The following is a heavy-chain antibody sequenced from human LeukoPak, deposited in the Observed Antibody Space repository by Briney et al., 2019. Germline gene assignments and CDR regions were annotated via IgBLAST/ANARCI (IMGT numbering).Heavy chain of an antibody. Sequence: GGSLRLSCAAPGFTFSHYGMHWVRQAPGRGLEWGAGIWNDGSNKYYADSVKVRFTISRDNSQNTVDLHMNSLRAEDTAVYYCAKDAQRGFDYSNSLEYWGQGTLVTVSS. D-gene: IGHD4-11*01. J-gene: IGHJ4*02. V-gene: IGHV3-33*06. CDR2: IWNDGSNK. CDR3: AKDAQRGFDYSNSLEY. CDR1: GFTFSHYG.